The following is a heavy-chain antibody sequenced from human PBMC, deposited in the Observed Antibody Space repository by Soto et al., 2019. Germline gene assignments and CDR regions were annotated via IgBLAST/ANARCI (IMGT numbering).Heavy chain of an antibody. J-gene: IGHJ2*01. CDR3: AKPALGGDLRDWYVDL. CDR2: VSGSGGST. V-gene: IGHV3-23*01. CDR1: GFTFSSYA. D-gene: IGHD4-17*01. Sequence: EVQLLESGGGLVQPGGSLRLSCAASGFTFSSYAMSWVRQAPGKGLEWVSAVSGSGGSTYYADSVKGRFTISRENSKNRLYLQMNSLRADDTAVYYCAKPALGGDLRDWYVDLWGRGTLVTVSS.